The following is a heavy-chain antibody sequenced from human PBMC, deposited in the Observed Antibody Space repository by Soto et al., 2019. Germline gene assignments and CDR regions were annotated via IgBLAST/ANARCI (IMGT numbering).Heavy chain of an antibody. D-gene: IGHD3-10*01. CDR1: GGTFSSLG. CDR2: IIPISGRT. CDR3: ATRGTQGRWPEFADY. J-gene: IGHJ4*02. V-gene: IGHV1-69*01. Sequence: QVQLLQSGAEVKRPGSSVKVSCEASGGTFSSLGFTWVRQAPGQGLEWMGGIIPISGRTTFAQKFQGRVTITADESTRATYMELTTLTSDDTAIYYCATRGTQGRWPEFADYWGQGTLVTVSS.